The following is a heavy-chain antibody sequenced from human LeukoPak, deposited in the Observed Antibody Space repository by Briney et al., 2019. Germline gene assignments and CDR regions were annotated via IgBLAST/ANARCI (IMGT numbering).Heavy chain of an antibody. J-gene: IGHJ4*02. CDR3: ARTKGGYSYGPLVDY. CDR1: GGTFSSYA. CDR2: IIPIFGTA. D-gene: IGHD5-18*01. V-gene: IGHV1-69*01. Sequence: SVKVSCKAFGGTFSSYAISWVRQAPGQGLEWMGGIIPIFGTANYAQKFQGRVTITADESTSTAYMELSSLRSEDAAVYYCARTKGGYSYGPLVDYWGQGTLVTVSS.